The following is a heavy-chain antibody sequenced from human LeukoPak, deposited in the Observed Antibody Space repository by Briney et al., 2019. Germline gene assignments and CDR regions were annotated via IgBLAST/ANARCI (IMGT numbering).Heavy chain of an antibody. D-gene: IGHD3-10*01. CDR2: INHSGST. CDR3: ARGLVDYNGAVDFDY. J-gene: IGHJ4*02. Sequence: SETLSLTCAVYGGSFSGYYWSWIRQPPGKGLEWIGEINHSGSTNYNPSLKSRVTISVDTSKHQFSLKLSSVTAADTAVYYCARGLVDYNGAVDFDYWGQGTLVTVSS. V-gene: IGHV4-34*01. CDR1: GGSFSGYY.